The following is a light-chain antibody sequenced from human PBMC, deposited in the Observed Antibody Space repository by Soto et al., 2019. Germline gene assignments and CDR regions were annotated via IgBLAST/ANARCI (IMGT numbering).Light chain of an antibody. CDR1: QSISSY. J-gene: IGKJ1*01. CDR3: QQTDTFPRT. V-gene: IGKV1-39*01. CDR2: AAS. Sequence: DIQMTQKTSSLSASEGDRVTITCRASQSISSYLNWYQHKPGKAPKLLIYAASSLQTGVPSRFSGSRSGTDFALTISSVQREDFATYYCQQTDTFPRTFGQGTKVDIK.